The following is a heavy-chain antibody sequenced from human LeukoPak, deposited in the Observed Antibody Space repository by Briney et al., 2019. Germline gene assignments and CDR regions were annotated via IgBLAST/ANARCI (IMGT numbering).Heavy chain of an antibody. D-gene: IGHD2-2*01. CDR1: GGSFSGYY. J-gene: IGHJ4*02. CDR2: INHSGST. Sequence: SETLSLTCAVYGGSFSGYYWSWIRQPPGKGLEWIGEINHSGSTSYNPSLKSRVTISVDTSKNQFSLKLSSVTAADTAVYYCARVVVPAATTYYFDYWGQGTLVTVSS. CDR3: ARVVVPAATTYYFDY. V-gene: IGHV4-34*01.